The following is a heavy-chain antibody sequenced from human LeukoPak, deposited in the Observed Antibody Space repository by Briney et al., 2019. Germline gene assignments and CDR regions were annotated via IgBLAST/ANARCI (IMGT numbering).Heavy chain of an antibody. J-gene: IGHJ4*02. D-gene: IGHD6-19*01. V-gene: IGHV4-31*03. CDR1: GGSISSGGYY. CDR3: ARASKVAGTYYFDY. Sequence: SQTLFLTCTVSGGSISSGGYYWRWIRQHPGKGLEWIGYIYYSGSTYYNPSLKSRVTISVDTSKNQFSLKLSSVTAADTAVYYCARASKVAGTYYFDYWGQGTLVTVSS. CDR2: IYYSGST.